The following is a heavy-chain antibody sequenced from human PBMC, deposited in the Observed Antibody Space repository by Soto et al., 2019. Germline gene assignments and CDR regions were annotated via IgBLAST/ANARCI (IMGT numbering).Heavy chain of an antibody. CDR3: AREDTAMVTSAFDK. J-gene: IGHJ3*02. Sequence: PGESLKISCKCSGYSFTSYWIGLVRQMPGKGLEWMGIIYPGDSDTRYSPSFQGQVTISADKSISTAYLQWSSLKASDTAMYYCAREDTAMVTSAFDKWGQGTMVTVSS. D-gene: IGHD5-18*01. CDR1: GYSFTSYW. CDR2: IYPGDSDT. V-gene: IGHV5-51*01.